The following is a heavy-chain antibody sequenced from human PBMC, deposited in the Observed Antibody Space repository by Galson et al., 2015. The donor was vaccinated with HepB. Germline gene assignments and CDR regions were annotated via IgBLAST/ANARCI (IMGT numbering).Heavy chain of an antibody. CDR3: AKEGYASGTSAYYYMDV. V-gene: IGHV3-23*01. D-gene: IGHD3-10*01. CDR1: GFTFDSYD. Sequence: SCAASGFTFDSYDMHWVRQAPGKGLEWVSALSASGVHTYYPDSVKGRFIVSRDNSKNTLFLQMSSLRADDTAVYYCAKEGYASGTSAYYYMDVWGKGNPGQRLL. CDR2: LSASGVHT. J-gene: IGHJ6*03.